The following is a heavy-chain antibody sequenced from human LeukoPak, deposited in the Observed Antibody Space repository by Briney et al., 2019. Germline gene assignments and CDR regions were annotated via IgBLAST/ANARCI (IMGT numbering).Heavy chain of an antibody. Sequence: GESLKISCKGSGYSFTSYWIGWVRQMPGKGLEWMGVIYPDDSDTKYSPSSQGQVTISADKSISTAYLQWSSLKASDTAMFYCARLGNYYYDSSGYSLDFWGQGTLVTVSS. CDR1: GYSFTSYW. CDR2: IYPDDSDT. V-gene: IGHV5-51*03. D-gene: IGHD3-22*01. J-gene: IGHJ4*02. CDR3: ARLGNYYYDSSGYSLDF.